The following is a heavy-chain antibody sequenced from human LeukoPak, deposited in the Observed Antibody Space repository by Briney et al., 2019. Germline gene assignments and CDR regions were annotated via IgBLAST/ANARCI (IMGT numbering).Heavy chain of an antibody. CDR2: IYYSGST. CDR3: ARHRKLRYFDWS. V-gene: IGHV4-39*01. CDR1: GGSISSTSYY. J-gene: IGHJ4*02. D-gene: IGHD3-9*01. Sequence: SETLSLTCTVSGGSISSTSYYWGWIRQPPGKGLEWIGSIYYSGSTYYNPSVRSRVTISVDTSKNQFSLKLRSVTAADTAVYYCARHRKLRYFDWSWGQGTLVTVSS.